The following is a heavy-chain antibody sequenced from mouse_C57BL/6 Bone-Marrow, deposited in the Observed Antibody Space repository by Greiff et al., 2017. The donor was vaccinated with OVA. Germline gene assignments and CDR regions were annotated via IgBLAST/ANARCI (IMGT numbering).Heavy chain of an antibody. CDR1: GYTFTGYW. J-gene: IGHJ2*01. CDR3: ARAENKRKGGDY. V-gene: IGHV1-9*01. Sequence: QVQLQQPGAELMKPGASVKLSCKATGYTFTGYWIEWVQQRPGHGLAWIGELLPGSGSTTYNEKFKGKATFTGETSSNTAYMQLSSLTTEDSAIDYCARAENKRKGGDYGGQGTTRTVSA. D-gene: IGHD5-2*01. CDR2: LLPGSGST.